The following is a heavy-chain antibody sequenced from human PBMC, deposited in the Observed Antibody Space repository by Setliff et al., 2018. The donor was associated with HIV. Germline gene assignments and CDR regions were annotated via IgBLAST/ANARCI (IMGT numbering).Heavy chain of an antibody. V-gene: IGHV1-3*01. CDR2: INAGNGNT. Sequence: ASVKVSCKASGYTFTTYAMHWVRQAPGQRLEWMGWINAGNGNTKYSQKFQGRVTITRDTSASTAYMELSSLRSEDTALYYCARDLRSSSWYFDLWGRGTLVTVSS. CDR1: GYTFTTYA. J-gene: IGHJ2*01. CDR3: ARDLRSSSWYFDL. D-gene: IGHD2-2*01.